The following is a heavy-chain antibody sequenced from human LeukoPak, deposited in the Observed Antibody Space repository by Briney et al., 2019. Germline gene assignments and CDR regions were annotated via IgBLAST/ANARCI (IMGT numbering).Heavy chain of an antibody. J-gene: IGHJ3*02. CDR2: ISSSSSYI. Sequence: PGGSLRLSCAASGFTFSSYSMNWVRQAPGKGLEWVSSISSSSSYIYYADSVKGRFTISRDNAKNSLYLQMNSLRAEDTAVYYCARAPEYQLPYTDAFDIWGQGTMVTVSS. CDR1: GFTFSSYS. D-gene: IGHD2-2*02. CDR3: ARAPEYQLPYTDAFDI. V-gene: IGHV3-21*01.